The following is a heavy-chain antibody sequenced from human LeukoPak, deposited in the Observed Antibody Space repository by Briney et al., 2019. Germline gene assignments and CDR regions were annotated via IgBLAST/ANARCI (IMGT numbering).Heavy chain of an antibody. CDR2: IHQDGSER. CDR1: GFTFSNHR. D-gene: IGHD1-26*01. J-gene: IGHJ4*02. CDR3: ARDKVVGATYFDY. V-gene: IGHV3-7*01. Sequence: GGSLRLSCVASGFTFSNHRMSWVRQARGKGPEWVANIHQDGSERYYVDSVKGRFTISRDNAKNSVYLQMNSLRAEDTAVYFCARDKVVGATYFDYWGQGTLVTVSS.